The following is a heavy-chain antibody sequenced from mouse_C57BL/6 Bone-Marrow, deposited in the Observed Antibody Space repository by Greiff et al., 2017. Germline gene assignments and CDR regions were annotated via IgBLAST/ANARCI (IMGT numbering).Heavy chain of an antibody. CDR1: GYTFTSYW. CDR3: ARSTFRWYFDY. CDR2: IDPNSGGT. J-gene: IGHJ2*01. Sequence: VQLQQPGAELVKPGASVKLSCKASGYTFTSYWMHWVKQRPGRGLEWIGRIDPNSGGTKYNEKFKSKATLTVEKPSRTAYLPRSSLTSDDSAVYSCARSTFRWYFDYWGQGTTLTVSS. D-gene: IGHD5-1*01. V-gene: IGHV1-72*01.